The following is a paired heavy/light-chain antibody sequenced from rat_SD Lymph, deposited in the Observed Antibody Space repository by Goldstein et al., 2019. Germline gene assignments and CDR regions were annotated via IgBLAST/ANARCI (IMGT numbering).Heavy chain of an antibody. Sequence: QIQLVQSGPELKKPGESVKISCKASGYTFTDYAMNWVKQAPGNGLKWMGWINTQTGKPTYADDFKQRFVFSLETSASTAYLQINNLNIEDTATYFCTRFYNSGYYFDYWGQGVMVTVSS. J-gene: IGHJ2*01. CDR1: GYTFTDYA. D-gene: IGHD4-3*01. CDR2: INTQTGKP. CDR3: TRFYNSGYYFDY. V-gene: IGHV9-3*01.
Light chain of an antibody. V-gene: IGKV14S4*01. CDR3: LQYKQYPYT. Sequence: DIQLTQSPSSMSASLGDRVSLTCQSSQGIGNYLSWYQHKPGKPPKPMIYYATNLADGVPSRFSGSRSGSDYSLTISSLESEDMADYHCLQYKQYPYTFGAGTKLELK. J-gene: IGKJ2-3*01. CDR2: YAT. CDR1: QGIGNY.